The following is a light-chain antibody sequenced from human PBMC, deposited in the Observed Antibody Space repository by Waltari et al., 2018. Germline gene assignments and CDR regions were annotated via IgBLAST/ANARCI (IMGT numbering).Light chain of an antibody. CDR3: HSRDSSGDVV. CDR2: GKN. Sequence: SSELTQDPAVSVALGQTVRITCQGDSIRTYYVSWFQQKPGQAPALVIYGKNNRPSGIPDRFSASTSGSTSSLTIIGAQAEDEADYYCHSRDSSGDVVIGGGTKLTVV. CDR1: SIRTYY. J-gene: IGLJ2*01. V-gene: IGLV3-19*01.